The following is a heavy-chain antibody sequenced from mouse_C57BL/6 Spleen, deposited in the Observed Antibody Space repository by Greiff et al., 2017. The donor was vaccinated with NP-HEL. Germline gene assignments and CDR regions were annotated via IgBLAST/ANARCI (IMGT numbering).Heavy chain of an antibody. CDR1: GYTFTDYE. Sequence: QVQLQQSGAELVRPGASVTLSCKASGYTFTDYEMHWVKQTPVHGLEWIGAIDPETGGTAYNQKFKGKAILTADKSSSTAYMELRSLTSEDSAVYYCTSRTGKGFAYWGQGTLVTVSA. V-gene: IGHV1-15*01. CDR2: IDPETGGT. CDR3: TSRTGKGFAY. J-gene: IGHJ3*01. D-gene: IGHD4-1*01.